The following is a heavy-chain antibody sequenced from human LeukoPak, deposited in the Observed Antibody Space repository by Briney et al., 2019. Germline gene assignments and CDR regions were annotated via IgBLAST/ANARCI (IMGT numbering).Heavy chain of an antibody. CDR3: ARETTPHYGSGSDY. Sequence: GGSLRLSCAASGFTFSRYWMNWVRQAPGKGLEWVANIKQDGSAQNYVDSVKGRFTISRDNAKNSLYLQMNSLRAEDTAVYYCARETTPHYGSGSDYWGQGTLVTVSS. CDR2: IKQDGSAQ. J-gene: IGHJ4*02. D-gene: IGHD3-10*01. CDR1: GFTFSRYW. V-gene: IGHV3-7*01.